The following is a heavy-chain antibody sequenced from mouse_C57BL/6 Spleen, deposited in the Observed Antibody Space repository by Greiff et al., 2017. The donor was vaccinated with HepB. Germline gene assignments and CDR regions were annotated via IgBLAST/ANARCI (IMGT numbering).Heavy chain of an antibody. CDR1: GYTFTSYW. CDR3: ARSSSYDYDERGFAY. CDR2: IDPSDSDT. Sequence: QVQLQQPGAELVKPGASVKLSCKASGYTFTSYWMQWVKQRPGQGLEWIGEIDPSDSDTNYKQKFKGKATLTVDTSSSTAYMQRSSLTSEDSAVYYCARSSSYDYDERGFAYWGQGTLVTVSA. V-gene: IGHV1-50*01. D-gene: IGHD2-4*01. J-gene: IGHJ3*01.